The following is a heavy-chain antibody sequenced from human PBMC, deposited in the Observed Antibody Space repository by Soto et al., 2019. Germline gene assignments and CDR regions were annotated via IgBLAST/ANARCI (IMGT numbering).Heavy chain of an antibody. CDR3: ARDYYGSGIIDY. CDR1: GGSISSGDYY. J-gene: IGHJ4*02. D-gene: IGHD3-10*01. Sequence: SETLSLTCTVSGGSISSGDYYWSWIRQPPGKGLEWIGYIYYSGSTYYNPSLKSRVTISVDTSKNQFSLKLSSVTAADTAVYYCARDYYGSGIIDYWGQGTLVTVSS. V-gene: IGHV4-30-4*01. CDR2: IYYSGST.